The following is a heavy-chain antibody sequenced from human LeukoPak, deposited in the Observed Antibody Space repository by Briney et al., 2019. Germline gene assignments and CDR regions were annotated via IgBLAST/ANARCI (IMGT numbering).Heavy chain of an antibody. CDR1: GGTFSSYA. Sequence: PVKLSCTASGGTFSSYAISWVRQAPGQRLEWRGRIIPILGIANYAQKFQSRVTITADKSTSTAYMELSSLRSEDTVLYYCARDHIHIAAAESWDYWFDPWGQGTLVTVSS. J-gene: IGHJ5*02. V-gene: IGHV1-69*04. CDR3: ARDHIHIAAAESWDYWFDP. CDR2: IIPILGIA. D-gene: IGHD6-25*01.